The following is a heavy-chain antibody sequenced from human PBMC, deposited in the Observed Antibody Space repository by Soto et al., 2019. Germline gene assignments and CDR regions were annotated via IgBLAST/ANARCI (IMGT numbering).Heavy chain of an antibody. J-gene: IGHJ1*01. CDR3: ARDNGDSSGHYSSQH. V-gene: IGHV1-69*13. Sequence: SVKVSCKASGGTFSSYAISWVRQAPGQGLEWMGGIIPIFGTANYAQKFQGRVTITADESTSTAYMELSSLRSEDTAVYYCARDNGDSSGHYSSQHWGQGTLVTVSS. CDR1: GGTFSSYA. CDR2: IIPIFGTA. D-gene: IGHD3-22*01.